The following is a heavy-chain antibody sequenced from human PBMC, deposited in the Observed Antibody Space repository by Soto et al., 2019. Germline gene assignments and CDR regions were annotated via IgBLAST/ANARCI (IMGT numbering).Heavy chain of an antibody. J-gene: IGHJ4*02. D-gene: IGHD2-8*02. Sequence: EVQLVESGGGLVKPGGSLRLSCAASGFTFSSAWLNWVRQAPGKGLEGVGRIKGKVHGETTDYAAPVKGRFSISRDDSSNTLHLQMNSLEIEDTAVYYCTADPHYYTGGVAYWGQGALVTVSS. V-gene: IGHV3-15*07. CDR1: GFTFSSAW. CDR2: IKGKVHGETT. CDR3: TADPHYYTGGVAY.